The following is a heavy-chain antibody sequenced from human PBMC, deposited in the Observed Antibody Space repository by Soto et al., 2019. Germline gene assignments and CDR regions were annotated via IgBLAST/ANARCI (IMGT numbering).Heavy chain of an antibody. CDR2: IYYSGST. Sequence: SETLSLTCTVSGGSISSSSYYWGWIRQPPGKGLEWIGSIYYSGSTYYNPSLKSRVTISVDTSKNQFSLKLSSVTAADTAVYYCAREPYSSSYYYYYMDVWGKGTTVTVSS. CDR3: AREPYSSSYYYYYMDV. CDR1: GGSISSSSYY. D-gene: IGHD2-21*01. J-gene: IGHJ6*03. V-gene: IGHV4-39*02.